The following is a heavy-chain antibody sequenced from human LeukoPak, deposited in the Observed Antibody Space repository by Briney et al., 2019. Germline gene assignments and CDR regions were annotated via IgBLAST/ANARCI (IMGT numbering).Heavy chain of an antibody. V-gene: IGHV3-48*04. J-gene: IGHJ4*02. CDR1: GFTFSNYS. D-gene: IGHD2-15*01. Sequence: PGGSLRLSCAASGFTFSNYSLNWVRQAPGKGLEWVSFISSSSITIYYADSVKGRFTISRDNAEKSLYLQMNSLRAEDTAVYYCARDRGGSYSAIDYWGQGTLVTVSS. CDR2: ISSSSITI. CDR3: ARDRGGSYSAIDY.